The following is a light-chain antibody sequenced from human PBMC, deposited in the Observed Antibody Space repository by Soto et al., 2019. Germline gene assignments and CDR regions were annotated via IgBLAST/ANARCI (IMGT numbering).Light chain of an antibody. CDR2: AAS. CDR1: QSISSY. V-gene: IGKV1-39*01. J-gene: IGKJ5*01. Sequence: DIQMTQSPSSVSASVGDRVTITCRASQSISSYLNWYQQKPGKAPKPLIYAASSLQSGVPSRFSGSGSGTDFTLTVSSLQPEDFATYYCQQSYSTPITFGQGTRLEIK. CDR3: QQSYSTPIT.